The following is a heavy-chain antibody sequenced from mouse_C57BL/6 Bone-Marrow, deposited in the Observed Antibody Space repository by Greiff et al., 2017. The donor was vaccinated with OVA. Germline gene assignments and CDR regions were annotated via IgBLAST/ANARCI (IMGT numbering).Heavy chain of an antibody. V-gene: IGHV1-15*01. J-gene: IGHJ2*01. CDR1: GYTFTDYE. CDR3: TAQATRYFDY. CDR2: IDPETGGT. Sequence: QVQLQQSGAELVRPGASVTLSCKASGYTFTDYEMHWVKQTPVHGLEWIGAIDPETGGTAYNQKFKGKAILTADKSSSTAYMELRSLTSEDSAVYYSTAQATRYFDYWGQGTTLTVSS. D-gene: IGHD3-2*02.